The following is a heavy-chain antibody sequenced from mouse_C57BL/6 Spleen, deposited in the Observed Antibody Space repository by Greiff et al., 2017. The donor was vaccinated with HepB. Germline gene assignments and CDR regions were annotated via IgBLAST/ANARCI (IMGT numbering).Heavy chain of an antibody. CDR3: ASRTVLAPRD. J-gene: IGHJ2*01. V-gene: IGHV1-61*01. CDR2: IYPSDSET. D-gene: IGHD1-1*01. CDR1: GYTFTSYW. Sequence: QVQLQQPGAELVRPGSSVKLSCKASGYTFTSYWMDWVKQRPGQGLEWIGNIYPSDSETHYNQKFKDKATLTVDKSSSTAYMLLSSLTSEDSAVYYGASRTVLAPRDWGQGTTLTVSS.